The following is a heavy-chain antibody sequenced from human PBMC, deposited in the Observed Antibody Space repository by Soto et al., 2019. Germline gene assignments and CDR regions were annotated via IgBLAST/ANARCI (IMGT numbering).Heavy chain of an antibody. J-gene: IGHJ3*02. D-gene: IGHD1-26*01. CDR1: GGSISSYF. Sequence: SETLSLTCTVSGGSISSYFWSWIRQSPGEGLEWIGYTFYSGTTNYSPSLKSRVTMSLGTAKNQFSLNLTSVTAADTAVYYCARGRGGTYDAFDIWGQGTMVTVSS. CDR2: TFYSGTT. CDR3: ARGRGGTYDAFDI. V-gene: IGHV4-59*01.